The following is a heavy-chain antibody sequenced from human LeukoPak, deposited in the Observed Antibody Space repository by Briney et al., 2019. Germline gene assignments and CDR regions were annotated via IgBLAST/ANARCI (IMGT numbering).Heavy chain of an antibody. D-gene: IGHD2-15*01. CDR1: GGSISSHY. Sequence: MSSETLSLTCTVSGGSISSHYWSWIRQPPGKGLEWIGYIYYSGSTNYNPSLKSRVTISVDTSKNQFSLKLSSVTAADTAVYYCARSVEGYCRGGSCYYYSYYMDVWGKGTTVTVSS. CDR2: IYYSGST. V-gene: IGHV4-59*11. J-gene: IGHJ6*03. CDR3: ARSVEGYCRGGSCYYYSYYMDV.